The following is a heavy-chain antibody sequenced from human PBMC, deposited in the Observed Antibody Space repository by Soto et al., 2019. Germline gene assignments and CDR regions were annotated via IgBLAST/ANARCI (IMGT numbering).Heavy chain of an antibody. J-gene: IGHJ4*02. Sequence: PGGSLSLSCAASGFTFSDYYMSWIRQAPGKGLEWVSYISSSGSTIYYADSVKGRFTISRDNAKNSLYLQMNSLRAEDTAAYYCARDQKAIAARAYFDYWGQGTLVTVSS. CDR2: ISSSGSTI. V-gene: IGHV3-11*01. D-gene: IGHD6-6*01. CDR3: ARDQKAIAARAYFDY. CDR1: GFTFSDYY.